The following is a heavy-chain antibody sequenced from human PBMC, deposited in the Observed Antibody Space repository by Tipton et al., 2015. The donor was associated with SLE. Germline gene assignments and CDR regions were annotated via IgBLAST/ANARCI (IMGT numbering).Heavy chain of an antibody. CDR2: ISSSGSSI. D-gene: IGHD4-23*01. Sequence: SLRLSCAASGFTFSDHYMSWIRQAPGKGLEWVSYISSSGSSIYYADSVKGRFTISRDNAKNSLYLQMNSLRAEDTAIYYCARAGRVTAHYFDYWGQGTLGTVSS. CDR3: ARAGRVTAHYFDY. V-gene: IGHV3-11*01. CDR1: GFTFSDHY. J-gene: IGHJ4*02.